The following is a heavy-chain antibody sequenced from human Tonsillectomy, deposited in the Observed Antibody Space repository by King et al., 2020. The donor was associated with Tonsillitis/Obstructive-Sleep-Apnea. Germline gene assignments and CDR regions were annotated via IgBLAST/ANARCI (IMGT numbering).Heavy chain of an antibody. V-gene: IGHV5-51*01. CDR1: GYSFTSYW. CDR2: IYPGDSDT. J-gene: IGHJ5*02. CDR3: ATSPQLGYCSSTSCYTGLYNWFAP. Sequence: VQLVESGAEVKKPGESLKISCKGSGYSFTSYWIGWVRQMPGKGLEWMGIIYPGDSDTRYSPSFQGQVTIPADKSISTAYLKWSSLKASDTAMYYCATSPQLGYCSSTSCYTGLYNWFAPWGQGTLVTVSS. D-gene: IGHD2-2*02.